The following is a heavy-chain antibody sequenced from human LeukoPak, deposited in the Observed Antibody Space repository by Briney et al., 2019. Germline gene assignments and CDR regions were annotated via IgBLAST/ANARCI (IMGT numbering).Heavy chain of an antibody. CDR2: IYYSGST. CDR3: ARLTGYSSLTFDY. CDR1: GGSISNYY. Sequence: PSETLSLTCTVSGGSISNYYWSWIRQPPGKGLEWIGYIYYSGSTNYNPSLKSRVTISVDTSKNQFSLKLSSVTAADTAVYYCARLTGYSSLTFDYWGQGTLVTVSS. D-gene: IGHD6-13*01. V-gene: IGHV4-59*01. J-gene: IGHJ4*02.